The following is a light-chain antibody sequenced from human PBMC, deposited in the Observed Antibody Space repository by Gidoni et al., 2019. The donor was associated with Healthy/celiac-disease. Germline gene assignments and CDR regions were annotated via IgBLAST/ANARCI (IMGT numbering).Light chain of an antibody. CDR3: QQYDNLPIT. CDR2: DAS. CDR1: QDISNY. J-gene: IGKJ5*01. V-gene: IGKV1-33*01. Sequence: DIQMTQSPSSLSASVVDRVTITCQASQDISNYLNWYQKKPGKAPKLLIYDASNVETGVPSRFRGIGSGTDFTFTISSLQPEDIATYYCQQYDNLPITFGQGTRLEIK.